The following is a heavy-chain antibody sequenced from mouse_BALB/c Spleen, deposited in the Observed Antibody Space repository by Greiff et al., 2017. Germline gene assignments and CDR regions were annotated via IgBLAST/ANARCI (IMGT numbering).Heavy chain of an antibody. V-gene: IGHV5-17*02. D-gene: IGHD2-14*01. CDR2: ISSGSSTI. CDR1: GFTFSSFG. CDR3: ARGYDGAMDY. Sequence: EVMPVESGGGLVQPGGSRKLSCAASGFTFSSFGMHWVRQAPEKGLEWVAYISSGSSTIYYADTVKGRFTISRDNPKNTLFLQMTSLRSEDTAMYYCARGYDGAMDYWGQGTSVTVSS. J-gene: IGHJ4*01.